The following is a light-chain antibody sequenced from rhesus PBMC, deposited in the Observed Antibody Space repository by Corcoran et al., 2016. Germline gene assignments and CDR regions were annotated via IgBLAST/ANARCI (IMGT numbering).Light chain of an antibody. CDR2: AAS. Sequence: DIQMTQSPSSLSASVGDRVTITCRASQGISSYLAWYQQKPGKAPKLLIYAASTLHSGVPSRFSGSGSGSVFTPTISRLQPEDFATSYCQQHNRYPLTFGGGTKVKL. CDR3: QQHNRYPLT. CDR1: QGISSY. J-gene: IGKJ4*01. V-gene: IGKV1-25*01.